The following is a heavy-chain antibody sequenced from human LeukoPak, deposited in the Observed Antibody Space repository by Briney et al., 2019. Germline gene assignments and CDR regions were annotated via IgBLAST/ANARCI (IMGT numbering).Heavy chain of an antibody. D-gene: IGHD2-15*01. CDR2: IYYSGST. CDR3: ARRMKLAAKGDAFDV. J-gene: IGHJ3*01. CDR1: GDSINSDY. V-gene: IGHV4-59*08. Sequence: SETLSLTCTVSGDSINSDYWNWIRQPPGKGLEWIGFIYYSGSTNYNPSLKSRVTISVDASRNHFSLKLNSVTAADTAVYYCARRMKLAAKGDAFDVWGQGTMVTVSS.